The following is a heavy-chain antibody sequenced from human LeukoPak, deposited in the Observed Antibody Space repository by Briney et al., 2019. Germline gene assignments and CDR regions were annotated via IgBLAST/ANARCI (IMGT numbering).Heavy chain of an antibody. J-gene: IGHJ3*02. CDR3: ARELQSPTVTNDAFDI. CDR2: IIPIFGTA. V-gene: IGHV1-69*06. CDR1: GGIFSSYA. Sequence: SVKVSCKACGGIFSSYAISWVRQAPGQGLEWMGGIIPIFGTANYAQKFQGRVTITADKSTSTAYMELSSLRSEDTAVYYCARELQSPTVTNDAFDIWGQGTMVTVSS. D-gene: IGHD4-17*01.